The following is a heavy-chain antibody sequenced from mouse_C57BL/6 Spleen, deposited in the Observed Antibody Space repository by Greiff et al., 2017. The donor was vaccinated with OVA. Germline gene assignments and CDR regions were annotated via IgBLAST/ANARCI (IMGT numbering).Heavy chain of an antibody. Sequence: VQLQQSGAELVRPGASVTLSCKASGYTFTDYEMHWVKQTPVHGLEWIGAIDPETGGTAYNQKFKGKAILTADNSSSTAYMELRSLTSEDSAVYYCTRHYSNYFDYWGQGTTLTVSS. CDR2: IDPETGGT. CDR3: TRHYSNYFDY. J-gene: IGHJ2*01. D-gene: IGHD2-5*01. V-gene: IGHV1-15*01. CDR1: GYTFTDYE.